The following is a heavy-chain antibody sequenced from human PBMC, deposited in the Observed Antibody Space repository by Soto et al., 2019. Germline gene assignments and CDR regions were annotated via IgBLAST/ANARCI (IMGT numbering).Heavy chain of an antibody. V-gene: IGHV1-18*01. CDR1: GYTFTSYG. J-gene: IGHJ6*02. D-gene: IGHD3-22*01. CDR3: ARDIVVITTSDYYYYGMDV. Sequence: ASVKVSCKASGYTFTSYGISWVRQAPGQGLEWMGWISAYNGNTNYAQKLQGRVTMTTDTSTSTAYMELRSLRSDDTAVYYCARDIVVITTSDYYYYGMDVWGQGTTVTVSS. CDR2: ISAYNGNT.